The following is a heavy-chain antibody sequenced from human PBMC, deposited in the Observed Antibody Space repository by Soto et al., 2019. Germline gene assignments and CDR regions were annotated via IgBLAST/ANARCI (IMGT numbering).Heavy chain of an antibody. V-gene: IGHV3-72*01. CDR1: RFTFSDHY. CDR3: ARSSSGWHYYYYGMDV. D-gene: IGHD6-6*01. CDR2: TRNKANSYTT. J-gene: IGHJ6*02. Sequence: LXLSCADSRFTFSDHYMDWVRQAPWKGLEWVGRTRNKANSYTTEYAASVKGRFTISRDDSKNSLYLQMKSLKTEDTAVYYCARSSSGWHYYYYGMDVWGQGTTVTVSS.